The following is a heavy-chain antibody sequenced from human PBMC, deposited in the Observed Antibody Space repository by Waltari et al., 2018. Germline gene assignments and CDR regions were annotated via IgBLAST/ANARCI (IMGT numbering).Heavy chain of an antibody. Sequence: QLQLQESGPGLVKPSETLSLTCTVSGGSISSSSYYWGWIRQPPGKGLEWIGSIYYSGITYFTPSLKILVTISVDPSKTPFARKLRSVTAAYTAVYYCARHHDYYWFDPWGQGTLVTVSS. CDR1: GGSISSSSYY. D-gene: IGHD4-17*01. CDR3: ARHHDYYWFDP. CDR2: IYYSGIT. V-gene: IGHV4-39*01. J-gene: IGHJ5*02.